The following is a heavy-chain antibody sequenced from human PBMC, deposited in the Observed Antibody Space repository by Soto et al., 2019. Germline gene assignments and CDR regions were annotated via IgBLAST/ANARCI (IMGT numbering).Heavy chain of an antibody. CDR3: ARDHWNETPVLEY. CDR2: ISYDGSNK. D-gene: IGHD1-1*01. V-gene: IGHV3-30-3*01. J-gene: IGHJ4*02. Sequence: QVQLVESGGGVVQPGRSLRLSCAASGFTFSSYAMHWVRQAPGKGLEWVAVISYDGSNKYYADSVKGRFTISRDNSKNTRYLQMNSLRAEDTAVYYCARDHWNETPVLEYWGQGTLVTVSS. CDR1: GFTFSSYA.